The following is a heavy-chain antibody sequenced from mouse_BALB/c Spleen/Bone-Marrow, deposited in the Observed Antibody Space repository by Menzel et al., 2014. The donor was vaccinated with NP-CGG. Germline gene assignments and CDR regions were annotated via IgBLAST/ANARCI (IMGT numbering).Heavy chain of an antibody. V-gene: IGHV1-80*01. Sequence: QVQLQQSGAELVRPGSSVKISCKASGYVFSSYWMNWVKQRPGQGLEWIGQIFPGDGDTNYNGQFKGKATLTADRSSSTAFMQLSSLTSEDSAVYFCARGDFDYDSTMDYWGQGTSVTVSS. J-gene: IGHJ4*01. CDR1: GYVFSSYW. D-gene: IGHD2-4*01. CDR2: IFPGDGDT. CDR3: ARGDFDYDSTMDY.